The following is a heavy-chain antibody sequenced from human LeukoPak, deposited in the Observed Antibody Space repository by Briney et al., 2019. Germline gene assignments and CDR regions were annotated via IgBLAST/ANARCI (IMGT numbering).Heavy chain of an antibody. V-gene: IGHV3-30*01. D-gene: IGHD2-2*01. J-gene: IGHJ4*02. CDR3: ARDARCSSISCKGYFDY. CDR2: ISFDGFYQ. Sequence: PGGSLRLSCAASGFTFSSYWMSWVRQAPGKGLEWVAVISFDGFYQDYADPVKGRFTISRDNSKNTLYLQMNSLGPEDTAVYYCARDARCSSISCKGYFDYWVQGTQVTVSS. CDR1: GFTFSSYW.